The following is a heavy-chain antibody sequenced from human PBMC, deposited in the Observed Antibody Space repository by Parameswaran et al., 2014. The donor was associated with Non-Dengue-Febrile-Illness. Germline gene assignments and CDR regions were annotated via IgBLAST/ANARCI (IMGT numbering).Heavy chain of an antibody. CDR3: ARDLGV. Sequence: VRQAPGKGLEWVSVIYSGGSTYYADSVKGRFTVSRDNSKNTLYLQMNSLRAEDTAVYYCARDLGVWGKGTTVTVSS. CDR2: IYSGGST. J-gene: IGHJ6*04. D-gene: IGHD7-27*01. V-gene: IGHV3-53*01.